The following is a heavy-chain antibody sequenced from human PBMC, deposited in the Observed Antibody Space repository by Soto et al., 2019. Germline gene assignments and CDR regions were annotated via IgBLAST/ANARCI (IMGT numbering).Heavy chain of an antibody. J-gene: IGHJ5*02. CDR2: IFYAGNT. CDR3: ARDFKDYYGSGDNWFDP. V-gene: IGHV4-39*07. D-gene: IGHD3-10*01. Sequence: SETLSLTCNVSGGSISSSRSYWAWFRQPPGKELEWIANIFYAGNTYYNPSLKSRVTVSVDTSKNQFSLKLNSVTAADTAVYYCARDFKDYYGSGDNWFDPWGQGTLVTVSS. CDR1: GGSISSSRSY.